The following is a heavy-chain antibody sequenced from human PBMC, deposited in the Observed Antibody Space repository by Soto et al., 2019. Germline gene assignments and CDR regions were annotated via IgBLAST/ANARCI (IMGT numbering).Heavy chain of an antibody. CDR2: MNPNSGNT. J-gene: IGHJ6*02. D-gene: IGHD1-7*01. Sequence: ASVKVSCKASGYTFTSYDINWVRQATGQGVEWMGWMNPNSGNTGYAQKFQGRVTMTRNTSISTAYMELSSLRSEDTAVYYCARGPWNWNSRRSLFSMDVWGQGTTVTVSS. V-gene: IGHV1-8*01. CDR3: ARGPWNWNSRRSLFSMDV. CDR1: GYTFTSYD.